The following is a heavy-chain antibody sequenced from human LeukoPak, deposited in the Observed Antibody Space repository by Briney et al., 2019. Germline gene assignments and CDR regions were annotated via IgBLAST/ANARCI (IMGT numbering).Heavy chain of an antibody. CDR1: GFTFSSYG. J-gene: IGHJ4*02. CDR2: IWYDGSNK. D-gene: IGHD3-22*01. V-gene: IGHV3-33*06. CDR3: AKDSDYVSSGSADY. Sequence: GRSLRLSCAASGFTFSSYGMHWVRQAPGKGLEWVAVIWYDGSNKYYADSVKGRFTISRDNSKNTLYLHMNSLRAEDTAVYYCAKDSDYVSSGSADYWGQGTLVTVSS.